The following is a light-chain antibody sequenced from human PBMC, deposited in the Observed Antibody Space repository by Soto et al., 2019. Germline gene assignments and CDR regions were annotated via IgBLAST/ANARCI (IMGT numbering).Light chain of an antibody. CDR2: TAS. J-gene: IGKJ5*01. CDR1: QTMRKY. CDR3: QQSYITPPIT. V-gene: IGKV1-39*01. Sequence: QMTQSPSSLSSSVGDNVTITFLSSQTMRKYLNWYQQKPPKAPKLLIYTASRLHSGVPSRFSGSGSETDFTLTINNLQPEDFATYYCQQSYITPPITFGQGTRLEI.